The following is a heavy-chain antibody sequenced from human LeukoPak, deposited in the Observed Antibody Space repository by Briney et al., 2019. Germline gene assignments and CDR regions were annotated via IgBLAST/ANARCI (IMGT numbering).Heavy chain of an antibody. D-gene: IGHD4-17*01. V-gene: IGHV3-23*01. CDR1: GFTLSSYA. CDR3: AKDVDNGDYVVY. Sequence: GGSLRLSCAASGFTLSSYAMSWVRQAPGVGQEWVSSIGSSGDITYYTDSVKGRFTISRDNSKNTLYLQMNSLRAEGTAVYYCAKDVDNGDYVVYWGQGTLVSVSS. CDR2: IGSSGDIT. J-gene: IGHJ4*02.